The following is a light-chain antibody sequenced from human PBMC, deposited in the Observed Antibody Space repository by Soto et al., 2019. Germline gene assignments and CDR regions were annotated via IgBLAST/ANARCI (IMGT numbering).Light chain of an antibody. Sequence: QSVLTQPASVSGSPGQSISISCTGTSSDVGGYNYVSCYQQHPGKAPKLMIYDVSDRPSGVSNRFSGSKSGNTASLPISGLQAEDEADYYCGSYTASTAPGLFGTGTKVTVL. V-gene: IGLV2-14*01. CDR3: GSYTASTAPGL. CDR2: DVS. CDR1: SSDVGGYNY. J-gene: IGLJ1*01.